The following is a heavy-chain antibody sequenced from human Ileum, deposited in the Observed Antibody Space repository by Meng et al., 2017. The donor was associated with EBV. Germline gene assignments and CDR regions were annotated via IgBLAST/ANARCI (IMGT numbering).Heavy chain of an antibody. J-gene: IGHJ2*01. V-gene: IGHV3-33*01. CDR3: ARDIRSWYFDL. Sequence: QVQVVESGGGVVQPGRSLRLSCAASKFTFKNYGMHWVRQAPGKGLEWVAVIWYDGSNKYYADSVRGRFTVTRDNSKNTLYLQMDSLRAEDTAVYYCARDIRSWYFDLWGRGTLVTVSS. D-gene: IGHD3-10*01. CDR2: IWYDGSNK. CDR1: KFTFKNYG.